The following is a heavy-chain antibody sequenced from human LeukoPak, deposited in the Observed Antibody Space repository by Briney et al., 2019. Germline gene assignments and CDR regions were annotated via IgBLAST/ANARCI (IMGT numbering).Heavy chain of an antibody. CDR3: AKADYSGSYLSSEYFQH. D-gene: IGHD1-26*01. Sequence: GGSLRLSCAASGFTFSSYGMHWVRQAPGKGLEWVAFIRYDGSNKYYADSVKGRFTISRDNSKNTLYLQMNSLRAEDTAVYYCAKADYSGSYLSSEYFQHWGQGTLVTVSS. CDR2: IRYDGSNK. CDR1: GFTFSSYG. J-gene: IGHJ1*01. V-gene: IGHV3-30*02.